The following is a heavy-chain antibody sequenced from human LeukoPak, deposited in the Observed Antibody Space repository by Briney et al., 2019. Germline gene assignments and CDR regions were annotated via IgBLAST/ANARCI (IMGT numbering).Heavy chain of an antibody. CDR1: GLMFHDYR. V-gene: IGHV3-20*01. D-gene: IGHD3-16*01. CDR3: ARGHDSRGDYFDY. CDR2: IDWNGGNT. J-gene: IGHJ4*02. Sequence: GGSLRLSCAASGLMFHDYRMSWVRQPPGKGLEWVSVIDWNGGNTAYVDSVKGRFTISRDNAKNSLYLQMNSLRAEDTASYHCARGHDSRGDYFDYWGQGTLVTVSS.